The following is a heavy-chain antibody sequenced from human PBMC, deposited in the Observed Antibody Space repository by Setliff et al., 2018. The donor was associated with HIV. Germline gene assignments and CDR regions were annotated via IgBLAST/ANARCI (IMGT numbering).Heavy chain of an antibody. CDR3: ARDRRSIFGVDTKNWFDP. J-gene: IGHJ5*02. CDR2: IFHSGST. Sequence: SETLSLTCAVYGASFSDYYWSWIRQPPGKGLEWIGEIFHSGSTTHNPSLKSRVTISVDMSKNQFSLKLRSVTAADTALYYCARDRRSIFGVDTKNWFDPWGQGTLVTVSS. V-gene: IGHV4-34*12. D-gene: IGHD3-3*01. CDR1: GASFSDYY.